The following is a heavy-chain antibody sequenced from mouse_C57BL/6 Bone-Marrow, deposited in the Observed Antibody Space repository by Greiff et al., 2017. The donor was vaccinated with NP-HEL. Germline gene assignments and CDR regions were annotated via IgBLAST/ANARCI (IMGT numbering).Heavy chain of an antibody. Sequence: EVQLVESGGDLVKPGGSLKLSCAASGFTFSSYGMSWVRQTPDKRLEWVATISSGGSYTYYPDSVKGRFTISRDNAKNTLYLQMSSLKSEDTAMYYCARLFLGAMDYWGQGTSVTVSS. V-gene: IGHV5-6*01. J-gene: IGHJ4*01. CDR2: ISSGGSYT. CDR1: GFTFSSYG. D-gene: IGHD4-1*01. CDR3: ARLFLGAMDY.